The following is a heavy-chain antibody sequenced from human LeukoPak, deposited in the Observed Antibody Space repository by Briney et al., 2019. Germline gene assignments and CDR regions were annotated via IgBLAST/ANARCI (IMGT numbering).Heavy chain of an antibody. CDR2: IKASSGGS. D-gene: IGHD5-24*01. CDR3: ARANSDGYTTYFDS. Sequence: ASVKVSCKASGYTFSDYYIHWVRQAPGQGLEWMGWIKASSGGSHFTQTFQGSVTMTRDTSISTAYLELTGLKSDDTAVYYCARANSDGYTTYFDSWGQGTLVTVSS. J-gene: IGHJ4*02. CDR1: GYTFSDYY. V-gene: IGHV1-2*02.